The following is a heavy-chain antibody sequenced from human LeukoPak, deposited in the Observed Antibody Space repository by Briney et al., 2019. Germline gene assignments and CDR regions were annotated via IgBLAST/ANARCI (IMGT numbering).Heavy chain of an antibody. J-gene: IGHJ4*02. CDR3: ARVRVSSGSHPWYFDY. V-gene: IGHV4-59*01. CDR2: VYYSGST. Sequence: SETLSLTCTVSRGSISSYYWSWIRQPPGQGLEWIGYVYYSGSTDYNPSLKSRVNISVDTSKNQFSLKLSSVTAADTAVYFCARVRVSSGSHPWYFDYWGQGTLVTVSS. D-gene: IGHD3-22*01. CDR1: RGSISSYY.